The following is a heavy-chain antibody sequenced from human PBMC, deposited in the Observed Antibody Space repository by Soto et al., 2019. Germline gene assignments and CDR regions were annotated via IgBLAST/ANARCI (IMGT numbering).Heavy chain of an antibody. J-gene: IGHJ6*02. V-gene: IGHV1-2*04. D-gene: IGHD2-8*01. CDR3: ARGDSTDCSNGVCSFFYNHDMDV. CDR1: GYTFTGYY. Sequence: ASVKVSCKASGYTFTGYYMHWVRQAPGQGLEWMGWINPNSGGTNYAQKFQGWVTMTRDTSISTAYMELTRLTSDDTAIYYCARGDSTDCSNGVCSFFYNHDMDVWGQGTTVTVSS. CDR2: INPNSGGT.